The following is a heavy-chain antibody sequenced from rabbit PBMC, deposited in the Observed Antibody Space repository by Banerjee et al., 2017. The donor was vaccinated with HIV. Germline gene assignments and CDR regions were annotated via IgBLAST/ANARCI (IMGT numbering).Heavy chain of an antibody. CDR3: ARGYTAITRLDL. CDR2: IDAGSGSA. Sequence: QSLEESGGDLVKPGASLTLTCTASGFSFSSSYYMCWVRQAPGKGLEWIGCIDAGSGSAAYASWAKGRFTISKTSSTTVTLQMTSLTAADTATYFCARGYTAITRLDLWGQGTLVTIS. J-gene: IGHJ3*01. D-gene: IGHD1-1*01. CDR1: GFSFSSSYY. V-gene: IGHV1S40*01.